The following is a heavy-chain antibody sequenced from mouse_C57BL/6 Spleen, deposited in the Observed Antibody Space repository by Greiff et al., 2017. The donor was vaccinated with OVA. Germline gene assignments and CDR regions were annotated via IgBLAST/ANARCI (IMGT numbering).Heavy chain of an antibody. CDR2: INPNYGTT. J-gene: IGHJ4*01. CDR3: AYTTVVAHYAMDY. Sequence: VQLQQSGPELVKPGASVKISCKASGYSFTDYNMNWVKQSNGKSLEWIGVINPNYGTTSYNQKFKGKATLTVDQSSSTAYMQLNSLTSEDSAVYHCAYTTVVAHYAMDYWGQGTSVTVSS. V-gene: IGHV1-39*01. CDR1: GYSFTDYN. D-gene: IGHD1-1*01.